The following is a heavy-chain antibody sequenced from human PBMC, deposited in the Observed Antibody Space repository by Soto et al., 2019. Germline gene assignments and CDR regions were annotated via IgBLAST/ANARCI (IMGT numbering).Heavy chain of an antibody. D-gene: IGHD4-17*01. CDR2: IYPGDSDT. CDR3: ARRRTAVTYYYYYGMDV. CDR1: GYSFTTYW. V-gene: IGHV5-51*01. Sequence: PGESLKISCQGSGYSFTTYWIGWVRQVPGKGLEWMGIIYPGDSDTRYSPSFQGQVTISADKSISTAYLQWSSLKASDTAIYYCARRRTAVTYYYYYGMDVWGQGTTVTVSS. J-gene: IGHJ6*02.